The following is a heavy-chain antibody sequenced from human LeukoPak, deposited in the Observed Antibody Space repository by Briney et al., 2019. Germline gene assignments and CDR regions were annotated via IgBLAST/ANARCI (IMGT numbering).Heavy chain of an antibody. CDR1: GFTFDDYA. CDR2: ISWNSGSI. CDR3: ARARLTDYVWGRRTFDI. Sequence: PGRSLRLSCAASGFTFDDYAMHWVRQAPGKGLEWVSGISWNSGSIGYADSVKGRFTISRDNAKNSLYLQMNSLRAEDTAVYYRARARLTDYVWGRRTFDIWGQGTMVTISS. D-gene: IGHD3-16*01. V-gene: IGHV3-9*01. J-gene: IGHJ3*02.